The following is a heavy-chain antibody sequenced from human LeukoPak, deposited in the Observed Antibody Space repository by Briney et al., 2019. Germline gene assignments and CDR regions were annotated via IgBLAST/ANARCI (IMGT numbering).Heavy chain of an antibody. V-gene: IGHV3-30-3*01. CDR1: GFTFSSYA. Sequence: PGGSLSLSCAASGFTFSSYAMHWVRQAPGKGLEGVAVISYDGSNKYYADSVKGRFTISRDNSKNTLYLQMNSLRAEDTAVYYCASPTQYYYDSSTSTHFDYWGQGTLVTVSS. CDR2: ISYDGSNK. D-gene: IGHD3-22*01. CDR3: ASPTQYYYDSSTSTHFDY. J-gene: IGHJ4*02.